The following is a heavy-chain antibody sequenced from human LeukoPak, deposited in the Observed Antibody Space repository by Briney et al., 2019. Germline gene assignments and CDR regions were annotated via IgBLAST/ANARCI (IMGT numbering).Heavy chain of an antibody. CDR2: ISPYNGNT. CDR3: ARDLDSGGTTFRALNY. D-gene: IGHD1-14*01. Sequence: ASAKVSCKASGYTFTGYGIIWVRQAPGQGLEWMGWISPYNGNTNYAQKFQGRVTMTTDTSTTTTYMELRSLRSDDTAVYYCARDLDSGGTTFRALNYWGQGTLVTVSS. V-gene: IGHV1-18*04. CDR1: GYTFTGYG. J-gene: IGHJ4*02.